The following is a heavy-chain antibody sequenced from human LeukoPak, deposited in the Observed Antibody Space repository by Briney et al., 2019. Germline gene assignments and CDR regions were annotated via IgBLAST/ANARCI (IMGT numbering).Heavy chain of an antibody. D-gene: IGHD3-22*01. V-gene: IGHV1-69*13. Sequence: ASVKVSCKASGYTFTGYYMHWVRQAPGQGLEWMGGIIPIFGTANYAQKFQGRVTITADESTSTAYMELSSLRSEDTAVYYCASNYYDSSGYYYNEYFQHWGQGTLVTVSS. CDR1: GYTFTGYY. CDR2: IIPIFGTA. CDR3: ASNYYDSSGYYYNEYFQH. J-gene: IGHJ1*01.